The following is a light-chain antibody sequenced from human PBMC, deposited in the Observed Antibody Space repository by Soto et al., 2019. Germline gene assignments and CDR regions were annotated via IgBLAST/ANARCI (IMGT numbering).Light chain of an antibody. V-gene: IGKV1-9*01. CDR2: TAF. Sequence: DIQLTQSPSFLSASVGDRVTITCRASQDISTYLAWYQQKPGKAPNLLIYTAFTLQSGVPSRFSGSGSGTEFTLTITSLQAEDVAVYYCQQYESTPPTFGQGTKLEIK. CDR1: QDISTY. CDR3: QQYESTPPT. J-gene: IGKJ2*01.